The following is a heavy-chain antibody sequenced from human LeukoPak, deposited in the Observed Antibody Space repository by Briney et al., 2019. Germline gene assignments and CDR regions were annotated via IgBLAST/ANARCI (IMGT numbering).Heavy chain of an antibody. D-gene: IGHD6-13*01. CDR2: INPNSADT. J-gene: IGHJ4*02. V-gene: IGHV1-2*02. CDR3: VRDRGGAAVVH. CDR1: GYSFTGYF. Sequence: ASVTVSCKASGYSFTGYFMHWMRQAPGQGLEWMGWINPNSADTIYAQKFQGRVTMTRDTSLSTAYMELSRLTSDDTAVYYCVRDRGGAAVVHWGQGTLVTVSS.